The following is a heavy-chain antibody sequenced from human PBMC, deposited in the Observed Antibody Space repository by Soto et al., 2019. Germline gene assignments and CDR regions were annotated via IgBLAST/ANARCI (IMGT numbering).Heavy chain of an antibody. CDR2: ISAYNGNT. D-gene: IGHD3-3*01. CDR1: GSTFTSYG. J-gene: IGHJ4*02. Sequence: ASVKGSCNASGSTFTSYGISRGRQSPGQGLEWMGWISAYNGNTNYAQRLQGRVTMTTDTSTSTAYMELRSLRSDDTAVYYWAGDLAIFGVVPAFGYWGQGTLVTVSS. CDR3: AGDLAIFGVVPAFGY. V-gene: IGHV1-18*01.